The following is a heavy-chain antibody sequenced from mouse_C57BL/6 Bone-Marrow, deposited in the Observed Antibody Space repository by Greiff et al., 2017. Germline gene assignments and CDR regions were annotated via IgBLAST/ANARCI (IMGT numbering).Heavy chain of an antibody. D-gene: IGHD2-1*01. V-gene: IGHV2-2*01. CDR3: ARNENGNYDYAMDY. CDR2: IWSGGST. J-gene: IGHJ4*01. CDR1: GFSLTSYG. Sequence: VKLVESGPGLVQPSQSLSITCTVSGFSLTSYGVHWVRQSPGKGLEWLGVIWSGGSTDYNAAFISRLSISKDNSKSQVFFKMNSLQADDTAIYYCARNENGNYDYAMDYWGQGTSVTVSS.